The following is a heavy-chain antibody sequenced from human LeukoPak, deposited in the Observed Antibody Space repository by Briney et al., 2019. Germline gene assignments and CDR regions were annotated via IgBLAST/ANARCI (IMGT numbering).Heavy chain of an antibody. CDR3: ARLEGNGYSFFDS. CDR1: GGSISNYY. CDR2: IYYSGRT. Sequence: SETLSLTCTVSGGSISNYYRSWIRQSPGKGLEWIGYIYYSGRTNYNPSLKSRITILVDTSKNQFSLKLSSVTAADTAVYYCARLEGNGYSFFDSWGQGSLVTVSS. V-gene: IGHV4-59*08. J-gene: IGHJ4*02. D-gene: IGHD5-24*01.